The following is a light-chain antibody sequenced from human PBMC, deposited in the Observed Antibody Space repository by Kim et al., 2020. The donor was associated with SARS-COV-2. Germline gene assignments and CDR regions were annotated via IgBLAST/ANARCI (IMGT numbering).Light chain of an antibody. J-gene: IGLJ1*01. CDR1: KLGDKY. V-gene: IGLV3-1*01. Sequence: SSELTQPPSVSVSPGQTASITCSGDKLGDKYPCWYQQKPGQSPVLVIYQGNKRPSGIPERFSGSNSGNTATLTISGTQAMDEADYYCQAWDSSTPYVFGTGTKVTVL. CDR2: QGN. CDR3: QAWDSSTPYV.